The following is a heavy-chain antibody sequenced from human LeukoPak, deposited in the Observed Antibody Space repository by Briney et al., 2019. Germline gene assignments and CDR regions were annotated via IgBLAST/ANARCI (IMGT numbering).Heavy chain of an antibody. CDR1: GFTFSSYW. J-gene: IGHJ4*02. Sequence: GGSLRLSCAASGFTFSSYWMSWVRQAPGKGLEWVANIKQDGSEKYYVDSVKGRFTISRDNSKNTLYLQMNSLRAEDTAVYYCAREDILTGYYSSFDYWGQGTLVTVSS. D-gene: IGHD3-9*01. CDR2: IKQDGSEK. V-gene: IGHV3-7*01. CDR3: AREDILTGYYSSFDY.